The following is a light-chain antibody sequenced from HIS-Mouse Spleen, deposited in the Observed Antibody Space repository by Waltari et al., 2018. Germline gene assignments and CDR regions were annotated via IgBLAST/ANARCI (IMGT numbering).Light chain of an antibody. V-gene: IGKV3-11*01. CDR1: QRASSY. J-gene: IGKJ4*01. Sequence: EIVLTQSPATLSLSPGERATLSCRASQRASSYLAWYQQKPGQAPRLLIYDASNRATGIPARFSGSGSGTDFTLTISSLEPEDFAVYYCQQRSNWPPLTFGGGTKVEIK. CDR2: DAS. CDR3: QQRSNWPPLT.